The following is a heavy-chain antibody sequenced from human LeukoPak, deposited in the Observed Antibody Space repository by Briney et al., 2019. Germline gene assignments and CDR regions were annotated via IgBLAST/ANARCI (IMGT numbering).Heavy chain of an antibody. CDR2: IYYSGST. CDR3: ARDRGYSGYDTGAFDI. V-gene: IGHV4-59*01. CDR1: GGSISSYY. Sequence: PSETLSLTCTVSGGSISSYYWSWIRQPPGKGLEWIGYIYYSGSTNYNPSLKSRVTISVDTSKNQFSLKLSSVTAADTAVYYCARDRGYSGYDTGAFDIWGQGTMVTVSS. J-gene: IGHJ3*02. D-gene: IGHD5-12*01.